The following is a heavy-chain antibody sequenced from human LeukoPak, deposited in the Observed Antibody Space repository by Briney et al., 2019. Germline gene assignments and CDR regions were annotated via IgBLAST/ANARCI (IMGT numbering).Heavy chain of an antibody. Sequence: SETLSLTCTVSGDSISYYYWSWIRQPPGKGLECIGKIYYSGNTNYNPSLKSRVTISVDTSKNQFSLKLSSVTAADTAVYYCARVRGYSYDSSDFDYWGQGTLVTVSS. CDR2: IYYSGNT. J-gene: IGHJ4*02. CDR1: GDSISYYY. D-gene: IGHD5-18*01. V-gene: IGHV4-59*01. CDR3: ARVRGYSYDSSDFDY.